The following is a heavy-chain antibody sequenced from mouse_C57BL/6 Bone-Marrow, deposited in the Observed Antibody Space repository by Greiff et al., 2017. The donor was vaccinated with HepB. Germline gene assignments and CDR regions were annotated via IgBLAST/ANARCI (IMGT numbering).Heavy chain of an antibody. V-gene: IGHV1-22*01. J-gene: IGHJ2*01. D-gene: IGHD1-2*01. CDR1: GYTFTDYN. Sequence: VQLKESGPELVKPGASVKMSCKASGYTFTDYNMHWVKQSHGKSLEWIGYINPNNGGTSYNQQFKGKATLTVNKSSSTAYMALRSLTSEDAAVYYCARRGLRPYDVDYWGQGTTLTVSS. CDR3: ARRGLRPYDVDY. CDR2: INPNNGGT.